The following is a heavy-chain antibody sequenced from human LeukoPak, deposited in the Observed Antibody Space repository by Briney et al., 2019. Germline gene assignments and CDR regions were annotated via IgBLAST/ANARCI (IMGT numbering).Heavy chain of an antibody. CDR3: ARAWDSTDYYYYGMDV. Sequence: SVNVSCKASGGTFSSYAISWVRQAPGQGLEWMGGIIPIFGTANYAQKFQGRVTITADESTSTAYMELSSLRSEDTAVYYCARAWDSTDYYYYGMDVWGQGTTVTVSS. J-gene: IGHJ6*02. V-gene: IGHV1-69*13. CDR1: GGTFSSYA. D-gene: IGHD2/OR15-2a*01. CDR2: IIPIFGTA.